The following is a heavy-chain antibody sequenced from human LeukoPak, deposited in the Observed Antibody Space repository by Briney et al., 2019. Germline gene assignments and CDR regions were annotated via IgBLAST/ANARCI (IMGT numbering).Heavy chain of an antibody. CDR1: VYTFTSYG. CDR3: ARDSPGDDY. Sequence: GASVNVSCKASVYTFTSYGISWVRQAPGQGLEWMGWISAYNGNTNYAQKLQGRVSMTTDTSTTTAYMELRSLRSDDTAVYYCARDSPGDDYWGQGTLVTVSS. D-gene: IGHD3-16*01. CDR2: ISAYNGNT. V-gene: IGHV1-18*01. J-gene: IGHJ4*02.